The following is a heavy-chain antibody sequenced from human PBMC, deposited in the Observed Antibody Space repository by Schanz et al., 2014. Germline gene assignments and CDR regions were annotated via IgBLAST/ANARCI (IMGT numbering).Heavy chain of an antibody. Sequence: QVQLQESGPGLVKPSDTLSLTCAVSGYSINTSDWWGWIRQPPGKGLQWIGEIHHSGSIIYNPSPRGGVPCSMDSSKNRFFRKVTSVTAADTAVYYCAKDGVPSPWVCFGGYCYSGGADYWGQGTLVTVSS. J-gene: IGHJ4*02. V-gene: IGHV4-28*03. CDR3: AKDGVPSPWVCFGGYCYSGGADY. CDR2: IHHSGSI. D-gene: IGHD2-21*02. CDR1: GYSINTSDW.